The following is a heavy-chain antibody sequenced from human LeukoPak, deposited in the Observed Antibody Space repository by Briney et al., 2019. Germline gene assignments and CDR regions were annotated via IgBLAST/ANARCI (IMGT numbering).Heavy chain of an antibody. CDR1: GGTFSSYA. D-gene: IGHD6-6*01. Sequence: SVKVSCKASGGTFSSYAISWVRQAPGQGLEWMGRIIPIFGTANYAQKFQGRVTITADESTSTAYMELSSLRSEDTAVYYCASPYSSSSEVDYYYYYMDVWGKGTTVTVSS. J-gene: IGHJ6*03. V-gene: IGHV1-69*13. CDR3: ASPYSSSSEVDYYYYYMDV. CDR2: IIPIFGTA.